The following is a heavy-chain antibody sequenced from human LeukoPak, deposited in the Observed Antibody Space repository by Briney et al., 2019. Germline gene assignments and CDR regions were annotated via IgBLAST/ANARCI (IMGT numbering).Heavy chain of an antibody. D-gene: IGHD3-22*01. CDR2: INWNGDST. J-gene: IGHJ4*02. V-gene: IGHV3-20*04. CDR1: GFTFGDYG. CDR3: ARGSIAIYYYGSRGYFDY. Sequence: GGSLRLSCAASGFTFGDYGMSWVRHGPGKGLEWVSGINWNGDSTGYADSVKGRFTISRDNAKNSLYLQMNSLRAEDTALYFCARGSIAIYYYGSRGYFDYWGQGTLVSVSS.